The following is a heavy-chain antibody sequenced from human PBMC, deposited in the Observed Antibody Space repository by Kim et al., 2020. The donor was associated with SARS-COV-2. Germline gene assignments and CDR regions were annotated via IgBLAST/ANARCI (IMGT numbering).Heavy chain of an antibody. D-gene: IGHD2-21*02. CDR2: ISGSGHST. CDR1: GFTFSSFA. CDR3: AKDQDFGGDEPPYYFFDY. V-gene: IGHV3-23*01. Sequence: GGSLRLSCAASGFTFSSFAMSWVRQPPGKGLEWVSTISGSGHSTYYADSVKGRFTISRDNSKNTLYLLMNSLRAEDTAVYYCAKDQDFGGDEPPYYFFDYWGQGARVTVSS. J-gene: IGHJ4*02.